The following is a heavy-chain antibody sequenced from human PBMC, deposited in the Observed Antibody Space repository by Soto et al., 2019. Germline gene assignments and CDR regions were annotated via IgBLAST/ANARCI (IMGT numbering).Heavy chain of an antibody. D-gene: IGHD3-16*02. CDR3: VASALSFDY. Sequence: GGSLRLSCAASGFTSSNYAMHWVRQAPGKGLEWLAVISDDGNKEQLADSVKGRFTISRDNSKNTLYLQINSLRDEDTAVYQGVASALSFDYWGQGTLVTVSS. CDR2: ISDDGNKE. CDR1: GFTSSNYA. V-gene: IGHV3-30-3*01. J-gene: IGHJ4*02.